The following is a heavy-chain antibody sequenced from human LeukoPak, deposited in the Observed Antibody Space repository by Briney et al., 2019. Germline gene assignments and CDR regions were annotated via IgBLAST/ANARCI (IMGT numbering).Heavy chain of an antibody. V-gene: IGHV4-39*01. J-gene: IGHJ6*03. CDR1: GGSISSTTYY. CDR2: VYYGETT. Sequence: ASAALSLTCTVSGGSISSTTYYWAWIRQPPGMGLEWIGSVYYGETTYYSPSLESRVTISVDTSKNQFSLRPNSVTAADTAVYYCARHEASYFYYYMDVWGAGTTVIVSS. CDR3: ARHEASYFYYYMDV.